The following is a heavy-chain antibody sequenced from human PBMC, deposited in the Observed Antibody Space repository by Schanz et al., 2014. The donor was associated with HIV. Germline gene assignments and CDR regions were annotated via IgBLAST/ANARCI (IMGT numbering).Heavy chain of an antibody. Sequence: EVQLVESGGGLVQPGKSLRLSCAASGFAFSSSWMHWVRQAPGKGLEWVANIKQDGSEKHYVASVKGRFTISRDNAKNSLYLQMSSLRADDTAVYYCARDSGPGIYWGQGTLVTVSS. CDR2: IKQDGSEK. D-gene: IGHD3-10*01. CDR3: ARDSGPGIY. CDR1: GFAFSSSW. J-gene: IGHJ4*02. V-gene: IGHV3-7*01.